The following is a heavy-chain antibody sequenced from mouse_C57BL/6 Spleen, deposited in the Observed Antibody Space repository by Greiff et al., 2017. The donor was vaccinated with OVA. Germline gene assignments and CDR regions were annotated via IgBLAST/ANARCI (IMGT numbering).Heavy chain of an antibody. V-gene: IGHV1-9*01. Sequence: QVQLQQSGAELMKPGASVKLSCKAPGYTFTGYWIAWVKQRPGHGLEWIGEILPGRGSTNYNEKFKGKATFTADTSSNTAYMQLSSLTTEDSAIYYCARTNYYGSSYWYFDVWGTGTTVTVSS. J-gene: IGHJ1*03. CDR2: ILPGRGST. D-gene: IGHD1-1*01. CDR3: ARTNYYGSSYWYFDV. CDR1: GYTFTGYW.